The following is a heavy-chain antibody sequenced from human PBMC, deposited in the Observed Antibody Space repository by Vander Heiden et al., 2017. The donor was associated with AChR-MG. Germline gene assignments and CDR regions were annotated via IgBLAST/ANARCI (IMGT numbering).Heavy chain of an antibody. D-gene: IGHD5-18*01. Sequence: QVQLVQSGAEVTKPGASVKVSCKASGYTFTSYDINWVRQATGQGLEWMGWMNPNSGNTGYAQKFQGRVTMTRNTSISTAYMELSSLRSEDTAVYYCARVGPTWIQLWYYYYYGMDVWGQGTTVTVSS. V-gene: IGHV1-8*01. CDR2: MNPNSGNT. J-gene: IGHJ6*02. CDR3: ARVGPTWIQLWYYYYYGMDV. CDR1: GYTFTSYD.